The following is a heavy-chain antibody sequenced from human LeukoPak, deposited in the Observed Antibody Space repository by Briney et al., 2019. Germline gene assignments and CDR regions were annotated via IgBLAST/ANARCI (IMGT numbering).Heavy chain of an antibody. V-gene: IGHV1-8*03. CDR1: GYTFTSYD. Sequence: ASVKVSCKASGYTFTSYDINWVRQATGQGLEWMGWMNPNSGNTGYVQKFQGRVTITRNTSISTAYMELSSLRSEDTAVYYCARGDNQLWLKKRWYFDLWGRGTLVTVSS. D-gene: IGHD5-18*01. CDR3: ARGDNQLWLKKRWYFDL. CDR2: MNPNSGNT. J-gene: IGHJ2*01.